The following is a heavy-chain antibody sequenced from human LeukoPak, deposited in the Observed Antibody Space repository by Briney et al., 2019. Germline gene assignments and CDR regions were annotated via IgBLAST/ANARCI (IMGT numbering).Heavy chain of an antibody. CDR1: GFTFSNAW. CDR3: TAGVIVVVVAATRCDY. Sequence: GGSLRLSCAASGFTFSNAWMNWVRQAPGKGLEWVARIKSKTDGGTTDYAAPVKGRFTISRDDSKNTLYLQINSLKTEDTAVYYCTAGVIVVVVAATRCDYWGQGTLVTVSS. CDR2: IKSKTDGGTT. V-gene: IGHV3-15*01. D-gene: IGHD2-15*01. J-gene: IGHJ4*02.